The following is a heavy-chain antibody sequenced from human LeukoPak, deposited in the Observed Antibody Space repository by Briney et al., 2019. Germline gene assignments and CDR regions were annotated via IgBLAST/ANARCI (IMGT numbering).Heavy chain of an antibody. CDR2: INPNSGGT. J-gene: IGHJ4*02. Sequence: APVKVSCKASGYTFTGYFMHWVRQAPGQGLEWMGWINPNSGGTNYAQKFQGRVTMTRDTSIRTAYMELSRLRSDDTAVYYCARSLGYEYSTDYWGQGTLVTVSS. CDR1: GYTFTGYF. D-gene: IGHD5-12*01. CDR3: ARSLGYEYSTDY. V-gene: IGHV1-2*02.